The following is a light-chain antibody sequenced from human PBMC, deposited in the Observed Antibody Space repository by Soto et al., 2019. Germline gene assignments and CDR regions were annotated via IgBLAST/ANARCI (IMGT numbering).Light chain of an antibody. CDR3: HRYNNWPLT. CDR1: QSVSSSY. Sequence: EIVLTQSPGTLSLSPGERATLSCRASQSVSSSYLAWYQQKPGQAPRLLIYGASSRATGIPDRFSGSGSGTDFTLTINSLQSEDFAVYYCHRYNNWPLTFGGGTKVDIK. V-gene: IGKV3-20*01. J-gene: IGKJ4*01. CDR2: GAS.